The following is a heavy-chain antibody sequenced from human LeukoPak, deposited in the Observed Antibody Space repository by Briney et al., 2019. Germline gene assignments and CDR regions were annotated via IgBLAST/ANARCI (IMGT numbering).Heavy chain of an antibody. D-gene: IGHD6-19*01. V-gene: IGHV3-23*01. CDR3: AKCREGIAVAGVFDY. Sequence: GGSLRLSCAASGFTFSSYAMSWVRQAPGKGLEWVLAISGSGGSTYYADSVKGRFTISRDNSKNTLYLQMNSLRAEDTAVYYCAKCREGIAVAGVFDYWGQGTLVTVSS. CDR2: ISGSGGST. CDR1: GFTFSSYA. J-gene: IGHJ4*02.